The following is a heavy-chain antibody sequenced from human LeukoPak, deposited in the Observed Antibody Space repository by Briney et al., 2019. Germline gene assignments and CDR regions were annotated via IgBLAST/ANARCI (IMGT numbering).Heavy chain of an antibody. J-gene: IGHJ4*02. CDR1: GFTFSTYY. CDR3: ARENWSNDY. Sequence: GGSLRLSCAASGFTFSTYYMTWVRQAPGKGLEWLANISQDGRTKYYADSVEGRFAISRDNAINSVFLQMNSVRAEDTAVYYCARENWSNDYWGQGTLVTVSS. D-gene: IGHD1-1*01. V-gene: IGHV3-7*01. CDR2: ISQDGRTK.